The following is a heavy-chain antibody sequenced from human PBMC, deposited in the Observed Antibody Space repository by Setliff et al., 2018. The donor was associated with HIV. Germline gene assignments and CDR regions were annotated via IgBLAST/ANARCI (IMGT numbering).Heavy chain of an antibody. CDR2: IYTSGST. CDR1: DYSISSGYY. CDR3: RFTGREGAAAGEDLPYVEDVVEDV. V-gene: IGHV4-38-2*01. D-gene: IGHD6-13*01. J-gene: IGHJ6*02. Sequence: KPSETLSLTCAVSDYSISSGYYWGWIRQSPGKGLEWIGTIYTSGSTNYNPSLTSRVTISVDTSKNHFSLKLTSVTAADTAVYYCRFTGREGAAAGEDLPYVEDVVEDVWGQGTTVTVSS.